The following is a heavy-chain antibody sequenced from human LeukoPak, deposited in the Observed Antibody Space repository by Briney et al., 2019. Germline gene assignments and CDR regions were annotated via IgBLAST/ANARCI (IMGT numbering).Heavy chain of an antibody. V-gene: IGHV4-34*01. Sequence: SETLSLTCAVYCGSFSGYYWSWIRQPPGKGLEWIGEINHSGSTNYNPSLKSRVTISVDTSKNQFSLKLSSVTAADTAVYYCARAFYGDYPSYYFDYWGQGTLVTVSS. CDR3: ARAFYGDYPSYYFDY. CDR2: INHSGST. D-gene: IGHD4-17*01. J-gene: IGHJ4*02. CDR1: CGSFSGYY.